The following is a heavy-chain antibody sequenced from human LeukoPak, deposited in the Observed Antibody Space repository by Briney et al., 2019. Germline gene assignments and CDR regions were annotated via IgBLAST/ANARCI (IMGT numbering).Heavy chain of an antibody. J-gene: IGHJ6*02. CDR2: IYYSGST. CDR3: ARDAPITMVRGGGMDV. D-gene: IGHD3-10*01. CDR1: GGSISSYY. V-gene: IGHV4-59*01. Sequence: SETLSLTCTVSGGSISSYYWSWIRQPPGKGLEWIGYIYYSGSTNYNPSLKSRVTISVDTSKNQFSLKLSSVTAADTAVYYCARDAPITMVRGGGMDVWGQGTTVTVSS.